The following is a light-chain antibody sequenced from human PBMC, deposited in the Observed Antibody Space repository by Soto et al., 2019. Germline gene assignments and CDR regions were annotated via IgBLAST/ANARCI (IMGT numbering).Light chain of an antibody. CDR2: DVS. CDR3: SSYTSSSTGV. V-gene: IGLV2-14*01. Sequence: QSALTQPASVSGSPGQSITISCTVTSSDGGGYNYVSWYQQHPGKAPKLMIYDVSNRPSGVSNRFSGSKSGNTASLTISGLQAEDEADYYCSSYTSSSTGVFGGGTKLTVL. J-gene: IGLJ3*02. CDR1: SSDGGGYNY.